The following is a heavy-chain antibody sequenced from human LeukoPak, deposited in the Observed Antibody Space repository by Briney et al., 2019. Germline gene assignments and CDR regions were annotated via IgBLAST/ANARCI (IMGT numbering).Heavy chain of an antibody. D-gene: IGHD3-22*01. V-gene: IGHV4-59*01. CDR2: ISYRGGT. CDR3: ARVGDSSGYYYMIDY. CDR1: GDSISSYY. J-gene: IGHJ4*02. Sequence: SETPSLTCTVSGDSISSYYWSWIRQPPGEGLQWIGYISYRGGTSYNPSLKSRVTISLDTSKNQLSMKLSSVTAADTAVYYCARVGDSSGYYYMIDYWGQRTLVTVSS.